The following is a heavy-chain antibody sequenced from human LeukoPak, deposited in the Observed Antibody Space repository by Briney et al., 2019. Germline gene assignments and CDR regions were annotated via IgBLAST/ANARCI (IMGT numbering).Heavy chain of an antibody. Sequence: GGSLRLSCAASGFTFITYDMHWVRQAPSKGLEWVASIRYDGSNTYYADSVKGRFTISRDNSKNTLYLQMSSLRADDTALYYCAKDYYYGSGSPYYWGQGTLVTVSS. D-gene: IGHD3-10*01. CDR1: GFTFITYD. V-gene: IGHV3-30*02. CDR2: IRYDGSNT. J-gene: IGHJ4*02. CDR3: AKDYYYGSGSPYY.